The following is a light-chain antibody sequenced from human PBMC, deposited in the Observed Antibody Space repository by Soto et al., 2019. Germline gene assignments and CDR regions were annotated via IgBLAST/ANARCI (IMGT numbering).Light chain of an antibody. CDR3: CSDAGSSTYV. J-gene: IGLJ1*01. Sequence: LTQPAFVSGSPGQSLTISCTGTSSDIGGYDFVSWYQQHPGKAPKVMIFEVSKRPSGVSDRFSGSKSGNTASLTISGLQAEDEADYYCCSDAGSSTYVFGTGTKVTVL. V-gene: IGLV2-23*02. CDR2: EVS. CDR1: SSDIGGYDF.